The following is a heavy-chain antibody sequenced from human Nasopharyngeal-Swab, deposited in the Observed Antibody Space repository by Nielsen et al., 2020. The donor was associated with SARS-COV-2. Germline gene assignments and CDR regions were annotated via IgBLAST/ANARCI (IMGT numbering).Heavy chain of an antibody. CDR1: GYTFTSYD. J-gene: IGHJ6*02. Sequence: ASVKVSCKASGYTFTSYDINWVRQATAQGLEWMGWMNPNSGNTGYAQKFQGRVTMTRNTSISTAYMELSSLRSEDTAVYYCARAVVPAATLGMDVWGQGTTVTVSS. D-gene: IGHD2-2*01. V-gene: IGHV1-8*01. CDR3: ARAVVPAATLGMDV. CDR2: MNPNSGNT.